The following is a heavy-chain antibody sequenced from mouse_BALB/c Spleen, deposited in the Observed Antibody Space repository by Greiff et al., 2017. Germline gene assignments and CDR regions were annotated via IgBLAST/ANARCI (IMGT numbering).Heavy chain of an antibody. CDR3: ARPNWEGPAWFAY. J-gene: IGHJ3*01. CDR1: GYTFTSYW. CDR2: IAPGSGST. Sequence: VKLMESGDNLVKPGASVKLSCKASGYTFTSYWINWIKQRPGQGLEWIGRIAPGSGSTNYNEKFKGKATFTADTSSNTAYMQLSSLTSEDSAVYYCARPNWEGPAWFAYWGQGTLVTVSA. D-gene: IGHD4-1*01. V-gene: IGHV1-9*01.